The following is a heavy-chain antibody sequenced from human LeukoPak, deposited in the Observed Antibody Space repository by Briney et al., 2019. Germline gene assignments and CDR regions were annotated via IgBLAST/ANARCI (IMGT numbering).Heavy chain of an antibody. CDR2: MNPNSGNT. D-gene: IGHD6-13*01. CDR1: GYTFTSYD. J-gene: IGHJ4*02. V-gene: IGHV1-8*01. CDR3: ARRIAAAGTPLGF. Sequence: GASVKVSCKASGYTFTSYDINWVRQATGQGLEWMGWMNPNSGNTGYAQKLQGRVTMTRNTSISTAYMELSSLRSEDTAVYYCARRIAAAGTPLGFWGQGTLVTVSS.